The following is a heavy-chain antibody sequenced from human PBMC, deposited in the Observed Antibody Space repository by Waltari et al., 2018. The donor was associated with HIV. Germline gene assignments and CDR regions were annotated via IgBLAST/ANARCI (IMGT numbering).Heavy chain of an antibody. J-gene: IGHJ6*02. Sequence: SCKASGGTFSSYAISWVRQAPGQGLEWMGGIIPIFGTANYAQKFQGRVTITADESTSTAYMELSSLGSEDTAVYYCARGQVVAATYYYYGMDVWGQGTTVTVSS. CDR1: GGTFSSYA. CDR2: IIPIFGTA. V-gene: IGHV1-69*01. D-gene: IGHD2-15*01. CDR3: ARGQVVAATYYYYGMDV.